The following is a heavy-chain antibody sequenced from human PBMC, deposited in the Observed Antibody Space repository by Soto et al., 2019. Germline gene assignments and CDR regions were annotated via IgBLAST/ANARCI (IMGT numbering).Heavy chain of an antibody. CDR3: AGGECSDGSCAQPSGY. J-gene: IGHJ4*02. CDR1: GASITSQGYS. CDR2: IYHGETT. D-gene: IGHD2-15*01. V-gene: IGHV4-30-2*01. Sequence: SETLSLTCAVSGASITSQGYSWSWIRQPPGKGLEWLGYIYHGETTYYNPSLKSRISISVDRSTSHFSLKLDSVTAADTAVYYCAGGECSDGSCAQPSGYWGQGALVTVSS.